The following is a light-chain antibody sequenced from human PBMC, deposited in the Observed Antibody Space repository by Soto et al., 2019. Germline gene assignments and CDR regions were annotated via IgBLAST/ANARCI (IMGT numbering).Light chain of an antibody. Sequence: QSALTQPASVSGSPGQSITISCTGTSSDVGSYNLVSWYQQHPGKAPKLMIYEGSKRPSGVSNRFSGSKSGNTASLTISVLQAEDEADYYCCSYAGSSAVVFGGGTKLTV. CDR3: CSYAGSSAVV. CDR2: EGS. J-gene: IGLJ2*01. CDR1: SSDVGSYNL. V-gene: IGLV2-23*01.